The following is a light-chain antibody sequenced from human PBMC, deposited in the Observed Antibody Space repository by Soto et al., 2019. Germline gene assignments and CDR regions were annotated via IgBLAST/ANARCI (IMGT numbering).Light chain of an antibody. CDR3: QQYGSSPLYT. V-gene: IGKV3-20*01. Sequence: EIVLTQSPGTLSLSPGERATLSCRASQRVRSSYLAWYQQKPGQAPRLLIYGASCRATGIPDRFSGSGSGTDCTLTISRLEPEDVGVYYCQQYGSSPLYTFGQGTKLEIK. CDR1: QRVRSSY. J-gene: IGKJ2*01. CDR2: GAS.